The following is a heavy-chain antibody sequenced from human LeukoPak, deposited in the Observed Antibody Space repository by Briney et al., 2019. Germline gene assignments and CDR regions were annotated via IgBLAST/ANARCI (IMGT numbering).Heavy chain of an antibody. J-gene: IGHJ3*02. D-gene: IGHD3-10*01. Sequence: SETLSLTCTVSGGSISNYYWSWIRQPPGKGLEWIGEINHSGSTNYNPSLKSRVTISVDTSKNQFSLKLSSVTAEDTAVYYCARGGSYLSAFDIWGQGTMVTVSS. CDR1: GGSISNYY. CDR2: INHSGST. CDR3: ARGGSYLSAFDI. V-gene: IGHV4-34*01.